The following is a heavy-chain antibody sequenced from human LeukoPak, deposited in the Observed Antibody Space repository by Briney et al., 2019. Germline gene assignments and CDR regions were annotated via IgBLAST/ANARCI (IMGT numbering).Heavy chain of an antibody. D-gene: IGHD3-3*01. CDR2: IKTDGSSK. V-gene: IGHV3-74*01. CDR1: GFTFSRYW. Sequence: PGGSLRLSCAASGFTFSRYWMHWVRQAPGKGLVWVSRIKTDGSSKNYADSVRGRFTISRDNAKNTLYLQMNSLRAEDTAVYYCAKDRLRFLEWLSYTSDYWGQGTLVTVSS. J-gene: IGHJ4*02. CDR3: AKDRLRFLEWLSYTSDY.